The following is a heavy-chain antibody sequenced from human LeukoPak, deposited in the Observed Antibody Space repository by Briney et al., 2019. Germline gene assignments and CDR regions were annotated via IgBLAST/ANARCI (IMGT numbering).Heavy chain of an antibody. D-gene: IGHD6-19*01. CDR1: GGSFSGYY. Sequence: PSETLSLTCAVYGGSFSGYYWSWIRQPPGKGLEWIGYIYYSGSTNHNPSLKSRVTISVDTSKNQFSLKLSSVTAADTAVYYCARDGGYSSGWYNWFDPWGQGTLVTVSS. CDR2: IYYSGST. V-gene: IGHV4-59*01. J-gene: IGHJ5*02. CDR3: ARDGGYSSGWYNWFDP.